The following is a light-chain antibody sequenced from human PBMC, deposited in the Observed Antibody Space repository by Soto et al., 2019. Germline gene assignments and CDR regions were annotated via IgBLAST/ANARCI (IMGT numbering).Light chain of an antibody. J-gene: IGKJ4*01. CDR1: QSVSSN. CDR3: QQDNTWPPLT. Sequence: EIVMTQSPATLSVSPGERATLSCRASQSVSSNLAWYQQKPGQAPRLLIYGASTRATGIPARFSGSGSGTAFTLTISSLPSEDFAVYYCQQDNTWPPLTFGGGTKVESK. CDR2: GAS. V-gene: IGKV3-15*01.